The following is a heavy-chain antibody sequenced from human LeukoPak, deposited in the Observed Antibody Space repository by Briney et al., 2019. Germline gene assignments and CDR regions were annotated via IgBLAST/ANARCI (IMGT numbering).Heavy chain of an antibody. J-gene: IGHJ6*03. CDR3: AKSAYYYDSSGYYYYSNYMDV. Sequence: PGGSLRLSCAASGFTFSSYGMHWVRQAPGKGLEWVAFIRYDGSNKYYADSVKGRFTISRDNSKNTLYLQMNSLRAEDTAVYYCAKSAYYYDSSGYYYYSNYMDVWGKGTTVTVSS. D-gene: IGHD3-22*01. CDR2: IRYDGSNK. V-gene: IGHV3-30*02. CDR1: GFTFSSYG.